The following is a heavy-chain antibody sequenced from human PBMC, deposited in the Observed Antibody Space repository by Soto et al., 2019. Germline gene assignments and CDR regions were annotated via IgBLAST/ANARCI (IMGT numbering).Heavy chain of an antibody. CDR2: IYYSGST. V-gene: IGHV4-59*01. CDR3: AREQMYYEGWSGYPGKYGLDV. CDR1: GGSIMSYY. D-gene: IGHD3-3*01. Sequence: SETLSLTCTVSGGSIMSYYWSWIRESPGKGLEWIGHIYYSGSTHYNPSLESRVTISVDTSKNQFSLKLSSVTAADTAVYYCAREQMYYEGWSGYPGKYGLDVWGQGTTVTVSS. J-gene: IGHJ6*02.